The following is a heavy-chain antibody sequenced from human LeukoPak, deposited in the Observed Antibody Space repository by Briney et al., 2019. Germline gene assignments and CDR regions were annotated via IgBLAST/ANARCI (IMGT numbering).Heavy chain of an antibody. J-gene: IGHJ3*01. CDR2: ICTTSKYL. CDR3: ARDSPNWGDAFDV. D-gene: IGHD7-27*01. V-gene: IGHV3-21*01. CDR1: GFAFSSYN. Sequence: PGESLRVSCAASGFAFSSYNMNWVRQAPGKGLEWVSTICTTSKYLVYADSVKGRFIVSRDDAKNSLYLQMSSLRAEDTAVYYCARDSPNWGDAFDVWGPGTMVTVSA.